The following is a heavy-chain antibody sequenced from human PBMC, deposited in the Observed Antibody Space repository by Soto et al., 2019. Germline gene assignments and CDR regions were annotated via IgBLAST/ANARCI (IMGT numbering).Heavy chain of an antibody. CDR3: ARHGDYCFAY. CDR1: GFTFNNYW. Sequence: PGVSLILSCVASGFTFNNYWMTWLRQAPGKGLEWVAHIKGEGSEISYVDYVKGRFTISRDNAKNSLYLQMNSLRVEDTAVYYCARHGDYCFAYWGPGNLVTAPQ. CDR2: IKGEGSEI. V-gene: IGHV3-7*03. J-gene: IGHJ4*02. D-gene: IGHD2-21*02.